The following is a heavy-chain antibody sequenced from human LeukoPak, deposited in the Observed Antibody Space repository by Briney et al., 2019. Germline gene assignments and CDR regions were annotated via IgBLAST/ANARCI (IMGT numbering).Heavy chain of an antibody. CDR3: AKMPSGSDRSAFDM. CDR1: GYRFSNYW. Sequence: KGGESLKISCKGSGYRFSNYWIGWVRQMSGKGLEWMGIIYPGDSDTRYSPSFQGQVTISADKSISTAYLQWSSLKASDTAMYYCAKMPSGSDRSAFDMWGQGTMVTVSS. V-gene: IGHV5-51*01. J-gene: IGHJ3*02. CDR2: IYPGDSDT. D-gene: IGHD2-21*02.